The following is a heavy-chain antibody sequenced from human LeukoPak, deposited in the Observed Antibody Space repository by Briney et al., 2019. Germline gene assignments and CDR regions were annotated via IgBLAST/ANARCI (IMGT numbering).Heavy chain of an antibody. V-gene: IGHV1-2*02. CDR1: GYTFTGYY. Sequence: ASVKVSCKASGYTFTGYYMHWVRQAPGQGLEWMGWINPNSGGTNYAQKFQGRVTMTRDTSISTAYMELSRLRSDDTAVYYCARDAYYYDRSGYYYYYYYMDVWGKGTTVTVSS. J-gene: IGHJ6*03. D-gene: IGHD3-22*01. CDR2: INPNSGGT. CDR3: ARDAYYYDRSGYYYYYYYMDV.